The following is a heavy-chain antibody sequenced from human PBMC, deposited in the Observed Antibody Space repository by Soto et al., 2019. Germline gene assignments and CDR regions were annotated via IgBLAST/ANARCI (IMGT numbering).Heavy chain of an antibody. V-gene: IGHV1-24*01. CDR3: ARVDSGSYYVFDY. CDR1: GDTLPEFS. Sequence: RASVKVSCKVSGDTLPEFSMHWVRQAPGKGLEWMGGFDPEDGGTNYAQKFQGRVTMTRDTSISTAYMELSRLRSDDTAVYYCARVDSGSYYVFDYWGQGTLVTVSS. J-gene: IGHJ4*02. CDR2: FDPEDGGT. D-gene: IGHD1-26*01.